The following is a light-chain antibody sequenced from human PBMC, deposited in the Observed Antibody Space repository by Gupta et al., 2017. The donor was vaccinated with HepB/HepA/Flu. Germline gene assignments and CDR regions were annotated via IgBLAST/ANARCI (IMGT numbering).Light chain of an antibody. J-gene: IGKJ4*01. CDR3: QQANSFPLT. CDR1: QGINNW. CDR2: AAS. Sequence: DIQMTQSRSSVFASLGDRVAITCRASQGINNWLGWYQQKPGTPPKLLIYAASSLQSGVPSRFSGSGSGADFTLTISSLQPEDFATYYCQQANSFPLTFGGGTKVEI. V-gene: IGKV1-12*01.